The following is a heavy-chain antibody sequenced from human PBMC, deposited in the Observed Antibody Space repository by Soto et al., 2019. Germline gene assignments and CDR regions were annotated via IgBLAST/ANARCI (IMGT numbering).Heavy chain of an antibody. CDR1: GYTFTSYA. V-gene: IGHV1-3*01. CDR3: ARDSDSDRYGGYEYAYYYGMDV. J-gene: IGHJ6*02. Sequence: ASVRVSCKXSGYTFTSYAMHWVRQAPGQRLEWMGWINAGNGNTKYSQKFQGRVTITRDTSASTAYMELSSLRSEDTAVYYCARDSDSDRYGGYEYAYYYGMDVWGQGTTVTAP. D-gene: IGHD5-12*01. CDR2: INAGNGNT.